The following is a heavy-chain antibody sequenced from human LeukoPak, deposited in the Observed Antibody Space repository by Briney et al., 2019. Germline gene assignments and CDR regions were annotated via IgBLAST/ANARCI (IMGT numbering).Heavy chain of an antibody. CDR2: IRKKAYGETT. J-gene: IGHJ4*02. V-gene: IGHV3-49*03. D-gene: IGHD4-17*01. CDR1: GFTFSDDG. CDR3: ARGLHDYGDSNYHFDQ. Sequence: PGGSLRLSCTASGFTFSDDGWSWFRQAPGKGLEWICFIRKKAYGETTEYAASVRGRFTISRDDANSIAYLQMNSLKTEDTALYYCARGLHDYGDSNYHFDQWGQGTLVTVSS.